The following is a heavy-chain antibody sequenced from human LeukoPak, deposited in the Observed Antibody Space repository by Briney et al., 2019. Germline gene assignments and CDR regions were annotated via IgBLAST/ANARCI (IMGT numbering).Heavy chain of an antibody. Sequence: PGGSLRLSCAASGFTFSSYEMNWVRQAPGQGLEWVSYISSSGSTIYYADSVKGRFTISRDNAKNSLYLQMNSLRAEDTAVYYCARDLNWNPLDYWGQGTLVTVSS. V-gene: IGHV3-48*03. D-gene: IGHD1-1*01. J-gene: IGHJ4*02. CDR1: GFTFSSYE. CDR3: ARDLNWNPLDY. CDR2: ISSSGSTI.